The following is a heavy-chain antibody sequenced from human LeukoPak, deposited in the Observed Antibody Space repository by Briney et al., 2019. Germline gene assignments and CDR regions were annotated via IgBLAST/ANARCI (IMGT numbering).Heavy chain of an antibody. D-gene: IGHD7-27*01. J-gene: IGHJ5*02. CDR2: INHDGTDK. V-gene: IGHV3-7*05. Sequence: GGSLRLSCAASGFTSTSYCMTWVRQAPGKGLHWVANINHDGTDKNYADSVKGRFTISRDNAKRSVFLQMNSLRAEDTGLYYCAREDWGPRFDPRGQGTLVTVSS. CDR3: AREDWGPRFDP. CDR1: GFTSTSYC.